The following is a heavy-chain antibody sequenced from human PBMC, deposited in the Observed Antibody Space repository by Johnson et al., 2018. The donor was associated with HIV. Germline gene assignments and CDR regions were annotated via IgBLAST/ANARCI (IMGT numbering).Heavy chain of an antibody. CDR1: GFTVSTNY. D-gene: IGHD4/OR15-4a*01. V-gene: IGHV3-66*01. Sequence: VQPVESGGGLVQPWGSLRLSCASGFTVSTNYMSWVRQAPGKGLEWVSVIYRGDTTSYADSVKGRLTISRDNSKNTLYLQMNSLRAEDTAVYYCAKGRNTYGADVFDIWGQGTMVTVSS. CDR3: AKGRNTYGADVFDI. J-gene: IGHJ3*02. CDR2: IYRGDTT.